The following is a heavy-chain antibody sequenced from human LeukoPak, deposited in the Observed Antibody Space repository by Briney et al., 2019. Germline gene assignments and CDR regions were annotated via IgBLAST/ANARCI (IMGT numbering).Heavy chain of an antibody. D-gene: IGHD7-27*01. CDR2: ISSSGSTI. J-gene: IGHJ3*02. Sequence: GGSLRLSCAASGFTFSSYEMNWVRQAPGKGLEWVSYISSSGSTIYYADSVKGRFTISRDNAKNSLYLQMNSLKAEDTAVYYCASVTVLGKRNAFDNWGRGTMVTVSS. CDR1: GFTFSSYE. CDR3: ASVTVLGKRNAFDN. V-gene: IGHV3-48*03.